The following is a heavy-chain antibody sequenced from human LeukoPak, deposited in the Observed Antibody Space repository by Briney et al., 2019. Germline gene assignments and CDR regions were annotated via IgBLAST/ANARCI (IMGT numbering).Heavy chain of an antibody. J-gene: IGHJ6*02. CDR3: ARDRRQGGCSGGSCYSPPHYYYGMDV. Sequence: SVKVSCKASGGTFSSYAISWVRQAPGQGLEWMGRIIPILGIANYAQKFQGRVTITADKSTSTAYMELSSLRSEDTAVYYCARDRRQGGCSGGSCYSPPHYYYGMDVWGQGTTVTVSS. CDR1: GGTFSSYA. CDR2: IIPILGIA. D-gene: IGHD2-15*01. V-gene: IGHV1-69*04.